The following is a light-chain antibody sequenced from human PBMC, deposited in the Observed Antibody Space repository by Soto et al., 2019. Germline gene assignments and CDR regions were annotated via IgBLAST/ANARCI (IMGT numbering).Light chain of an antibody. V-gene: IGLV1-47*02. CDR2: SYS. CDR1: TSNIGNNF. Sequence: QSVLTQPPSASGAPGQRVTISCSGSTSNIGNNFVYWYQHLPGTAPNIVIFSYSQRPSGVPDRFSGSKSATSASLAISGLRFDDEADYYCAAWDDSLNGWVFGGGTKLTVL. CDR3: AAWDDSLNGWV. J-gene: IGLJ3*02.